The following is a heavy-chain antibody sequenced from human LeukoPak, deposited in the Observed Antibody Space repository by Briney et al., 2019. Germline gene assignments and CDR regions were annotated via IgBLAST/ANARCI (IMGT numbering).Heavy chain of an antibody. CDR3: ARGAADRNNYYYYIDV. D-gene: IGHD1/OR15-1a*01. CDR1: GGSFNTYC. Sequence: SETLSLTCAVYGGSFNTYCWNWIRQSPGKGLEWIGEINHTGTTNYNPSLKSRFTISVDTSKNQFSLKLTSVTAADTAVYYCARGAADRNNYYYYIDVWGKGTTVTVSS. J-gene: IGHJ6*03. CDR2: INHTGTT. V-gene: IGHV4-34*01.